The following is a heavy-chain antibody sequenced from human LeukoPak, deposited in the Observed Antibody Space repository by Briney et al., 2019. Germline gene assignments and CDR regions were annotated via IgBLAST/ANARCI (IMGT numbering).Heavy chain of an antibody. D-gene: IGHD1-26*01. CDR2: IYYSGST. J-gene: IGHJ3*02. Sequence: TASETLSLTCTVSGGSISSYYWSWIRQPPGKGLEWMGNIYYSGSTNYNPSLKSRVTMSVDTSKNQFSLNLNSVTAADTAVYYYARVGGWELQYDAFDIWGQGTMVTVSS. CDR1: GGSISSYY. V-gene: IGHV4-59*01. CDR3: ARVGGWELQYDAFDI.